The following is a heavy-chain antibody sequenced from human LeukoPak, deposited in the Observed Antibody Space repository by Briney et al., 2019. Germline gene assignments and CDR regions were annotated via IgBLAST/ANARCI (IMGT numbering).Heavy chain of an antibody. CDR3: ASHPRAAAFDI. Sequence: GGSLRLSCAASGFTFSSYRMNWVRQAPGKGLEWVSYISSSSSTIYYADSVKGRFTISRDNAKNSLYLQMNSLRAEDTAVYYRASHPRAAAFDIWGQGTMVTVSS. CDR2: ISSSSSTI. V-gene: IGHV3-48*01. CDR1: GFTFSSYR. J-gene: IGHJ3*02.